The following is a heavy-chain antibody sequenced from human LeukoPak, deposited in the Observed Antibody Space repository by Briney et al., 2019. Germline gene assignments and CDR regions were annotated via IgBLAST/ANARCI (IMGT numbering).Heavy chain of an antibody. CDR1: GFTFSSYG. Sequence: GGSLRLSCAASGFTFSSYGMHWVHQAPGKGLEWVAVISYDGSNKYYADSVKGRFTISRDNSKNTLYLQMNSLRAEDTAVYYCAKDSRSLRYFDWSDYWGQGTLVTVSS. V-gene: IGHV3-30*18. D-gene: IGHD3-9*01. CDR3: AKDSRSLRYFDWSDY. CDR2: ISYDGSNK. J-gene: IGHJ4*02.